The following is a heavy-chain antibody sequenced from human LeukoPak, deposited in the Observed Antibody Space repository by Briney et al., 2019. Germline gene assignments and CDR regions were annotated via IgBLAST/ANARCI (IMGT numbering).Heavy chain of an antibody. V-gene: IGHV4-38-2*02. D-gene: IGHD1-26*01. Sequence: SETLSLTCTVSGYSISSGYYWGWIRQPPGKGLEWIGSIYHSGSTYYNPSLKSRVTISVDTSKNQFSLKLSSVTAADTAVYYCARGWWELLTSYYYYMDVWGKGTTVTVSS. CDR1: GYSISSGYY. J-gene: IGHJ6*03. CDR3: ARGWWELLTSYYYYMDV. CDR2: IYHSGST.